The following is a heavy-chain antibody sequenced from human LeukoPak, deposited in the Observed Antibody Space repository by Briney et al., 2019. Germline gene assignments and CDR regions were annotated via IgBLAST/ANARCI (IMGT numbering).Heavy chain of an antibody. CDR2: IYTSGST. J-gene: IGHJ4*02. V-gene: IGHV4-38-2*02. CDR3: ARDSGTIFGVVKGFDY. Sequence: SETLSLTRTVSGFSLSSGYYLGWIRQPPREGLEWIGGIYTSGSTNYNPSLKSRVTISVDTSKNQFSLKLSSVTAADTAVYYCARDSGTIFGVVKGFDYWGQGTLVTVSS. D-gene: IGHD3-3*01. CDR1: GFSLSSGYY.